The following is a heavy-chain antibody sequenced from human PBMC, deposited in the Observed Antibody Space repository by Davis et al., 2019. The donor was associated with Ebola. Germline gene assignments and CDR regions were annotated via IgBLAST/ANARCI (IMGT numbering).Heavy chain of an antibody. D-gene: IGHD4-11*01. CDR3: ARKEDSDHDYSYYYYGMDV. V-gene: IGHV3-48*02. Sequence: PGGSLRLSCAASGFTFSSYSMNWVRQAPGKGLEWVSYTSSSSSTIYYADSVKGRFTISRDNAKNSLYLQMNSLRDEDTAVYYCARKEDSDHDYSYYYYGMDVWGQGTTVTVSS. J-gene: IGHJ6*02. CDR2: TSSSSSTI. CDR1: GFTFSSYS.